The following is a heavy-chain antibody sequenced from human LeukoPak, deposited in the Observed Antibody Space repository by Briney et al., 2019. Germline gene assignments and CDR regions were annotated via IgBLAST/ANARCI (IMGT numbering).Heavy chain of an antibody. D-gene: IGHD3-22*01. CDR3: AKDTYYYDSSVYSPVDY. Sequence: GSLRLSCAASGFTFSSYARSWVRQAPGKGLEWVSAIYGSGGSTYYADSVTGRFTISRDNSKTKLYLQMNSLRAEDTAADYCAKDTYYYDSSVYSPVDYWGQGTLVTVSS. V-gene: IGHV3-23*01. CDR2: IYGSGGST. CDR1: GFTFSSYA. J-gene: IGHJ4*02.